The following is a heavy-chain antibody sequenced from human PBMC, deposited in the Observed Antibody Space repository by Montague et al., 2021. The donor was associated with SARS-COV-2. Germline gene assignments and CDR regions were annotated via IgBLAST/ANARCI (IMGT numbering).Heavy chain of an antibody. D-gene: IGHD6-13*01. V-gene: IGHV4-4*02. J-gene: IGHJ4*02. CDR2: IHHTGIT. CDR1: VACVTRINW. Sequence: SETLSLTCAVSVACVTRINWWRWVRQPPGRGLAWIAEIHHTGITNFNPSLRSRVSISLDTSKNQFSLTLNSVTAADTAIYYCASHPVFQQLYSWGQGTLVSVSS. CDR3: ASHPVFQQLYS.